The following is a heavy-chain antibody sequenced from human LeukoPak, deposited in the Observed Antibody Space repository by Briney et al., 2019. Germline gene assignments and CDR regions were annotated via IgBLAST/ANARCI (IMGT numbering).Heavy chain of an antibody. CDR1: GFIFSNYW. Sequence: GGSLRLSCTASGFIFSNYWMTWVRQAPGKGLEWVAQINQDGSKEYYIDSVKARFSISRDNARNSLSLQMNSLRADDTAVYYCARAITAVDSYWGQGTLVTVSS. V-gene: IGHV3-7*01. CDR3: ARAITAVDSY. CDR2: INQDGSKE. J-gene: IGHJ4*02. D-gene: IGHD6-13*01.